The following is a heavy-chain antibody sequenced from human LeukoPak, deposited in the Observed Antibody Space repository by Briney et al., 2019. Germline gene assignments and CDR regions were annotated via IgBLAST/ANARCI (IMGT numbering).Heavy chain of an antibody. CDR3: AKALDHGDYQIPFDY. D-gene: IGHD4-17*01. Sequence: GGSLRLSCAASGFTFSSYAMSWVRQAPGEGLEWVSAISGSGGSTYYADSVKGRFTISRDNSRNTLYLQMNSLRAEDTAVYYCAKALDHGDYQIPFDYWGQGTLVTVSS. CDR2: ISGSGGST. J-gene: IGHJ4*02. V-gene: IGHV3-23*01. CDR1: GFTFSSYA.